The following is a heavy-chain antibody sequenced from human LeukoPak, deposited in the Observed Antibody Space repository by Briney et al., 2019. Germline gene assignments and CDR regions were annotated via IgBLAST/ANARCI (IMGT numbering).Heavy chain of an antibody. CDR2: ISAYNGNT. Sequence: ASVKVSCKASGYTFTSYGISWVRQAPGQGLEWMGWISAYNGNTNYAQRLQGRVTMTTDTSTSTAYMELRSLRSDDTAVYYCARDIFAGTMVRGVYDAFDIWGQGTMVIVSS. CDR3: ARDIFAGTMVRGVYDAFDI. J-gene: IGHJ3*02. D-gene: IGHD3-10*01. V-gene: IGHV1-18*01. CDR1: GYTFTSYG.